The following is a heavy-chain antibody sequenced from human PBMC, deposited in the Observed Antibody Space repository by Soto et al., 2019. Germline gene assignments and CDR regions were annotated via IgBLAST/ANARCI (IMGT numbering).Heavy chain of an antibody. V-gene: IGHV4-34*01. CDR2: ISPSGVT. CDR3: ARVQVRRGNGSGYLNGFDI. Sequence: QVQLQQWGAGLLKSSETLSLTCAVSGGSFSPYCWTWIRQSPGKGLEWIGEISPSGVTQYGPSLKSRVTISVDTSKNQFSLNSNSVTAADTAVYYCARVQVRRGNGSGYLNGFDIWGQGTMVTVSS. D-gene: IGHD3-3*01. CDR1: GGSFSPYC. J-gene: IGHJ3*02.